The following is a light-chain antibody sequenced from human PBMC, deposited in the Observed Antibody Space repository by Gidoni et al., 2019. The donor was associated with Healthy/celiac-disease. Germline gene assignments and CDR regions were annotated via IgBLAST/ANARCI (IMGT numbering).Light chain of an antibody. CDR1: QSVTNNY. CDR2: DAS. V-gene: IGKV3-20*01. Sequence: EIVLTQSPGTLSLSPGERATLSCRASQSVTNNYLAWYQQKPGQAPRLVIYDASNRATGIPDRFSGSGSGPDFTLTISRLEPEDFAVYYCQQSGSSPYTCGQGSKLEIK. CDR3: QQSGSSPYT. J-gene: IGKJ2*01.